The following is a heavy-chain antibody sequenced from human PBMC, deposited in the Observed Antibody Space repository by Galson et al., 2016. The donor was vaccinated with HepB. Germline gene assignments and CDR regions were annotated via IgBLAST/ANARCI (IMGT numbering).Heavy chain of an antibody. J-gene: IGHJ4*02. CDR2: INNNGGYT. D-gene: IGHD3-10*01. CDR1: GFTFKNYP. V-gene: IGHV3-64D*08. CDR3: VKDYYASGTLLGFDY. Sequence: SLRLSCAVSGFTFKNYPMHWVRQAPGTGLEYVSAINNNGGYTYYADSVKGRFTISRDNSKNTVFLQMSSLRTKDTAIYYCVKDYYASGTLLGFDYWGQGILVTVSS.